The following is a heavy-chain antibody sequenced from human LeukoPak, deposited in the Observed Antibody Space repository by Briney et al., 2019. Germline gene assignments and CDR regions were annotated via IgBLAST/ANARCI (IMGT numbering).Heavy chain of an antibody. CDR1: GFTFSSYA. J-gene: IGHJ4*02. CDR3: AKIKGERGYSGYDYPRFDY. CDR2: ISGSGGST. D-gene: IGHD5-12*01. V-gene: IGHV3-23*01. Sequence: GGSLRPSCAASGFTFSSYAMSWVRQAPGKGLEWVSAISGSGGSTYYADSVKGRFTISRDNSKNTLYLQMNSLRAEDTAVYYCAKIKGERGYSGYDYPRFDYWGQGTLVTVSS.